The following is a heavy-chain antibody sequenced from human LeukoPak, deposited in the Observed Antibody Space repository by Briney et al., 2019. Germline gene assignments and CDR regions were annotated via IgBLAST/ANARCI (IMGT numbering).Heavy chain of an antibody. CDR3: ARRTDWGYYFDY. Sequence: GEPLKISCKGSGYPFTSYWIAWVGQMPGKGLGWLGIIYPGDSHTKYSPSFEGQVTISADKSISTAYLQWSGLKASDTAIYYCARRTDWGYYFDYWGQGTLVTVSS. J-gene: IGHJ4*02. D-gene: IGHD2-15*01. CDR1: GYPFTSYW. CDR2: IYPGDSHT. V-gene: IGHV5-51*01.